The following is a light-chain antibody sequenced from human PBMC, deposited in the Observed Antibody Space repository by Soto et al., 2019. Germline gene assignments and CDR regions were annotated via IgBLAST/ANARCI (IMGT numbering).Light chain of an antibody. Sequence: QSALTQPPSAYGSTGQSVTISCTRTSSDVGAYDYVSWYQQHPGKSPKLIIYEINKRPYGVPGGFSCSKSGHTASLTGSGLQAEDEADYYCSSFAGSNNFPYVLGTGTKVTVL. CDR1: SSDVGAYDY. CDR3: SSFAGSNNFPYV. CDR2: EIN. V-gene: IGLV2-8*01. J-gene: IGLJ1*01.